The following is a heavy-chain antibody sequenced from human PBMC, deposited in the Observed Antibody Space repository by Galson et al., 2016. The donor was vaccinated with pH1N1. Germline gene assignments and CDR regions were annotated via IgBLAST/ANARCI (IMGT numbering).Heavy chain of an antibody. J-gene: IGHJ4*02. D-gene: IGHD4-17*01. CDR2: INCGNGDT. CDR3: VKGGDFDQ. CDR1: GYTFTTYG. Sequence: SVKVSCKASGYTFTTYGMHWVRQAPGQRLQWMGWINCGNGDTRYAERFQGRVTISRDTSTTTVYMDLTNLRTEDTAVFYCVKGGDFDQWGQGTLVTVSS. V-gene: IGHV1-3*01.